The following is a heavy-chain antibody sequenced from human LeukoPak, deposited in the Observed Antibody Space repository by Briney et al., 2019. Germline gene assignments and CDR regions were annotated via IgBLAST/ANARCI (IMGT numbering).Heavy chain of an antibody. D-gene: IGHD3-9*01. J-gene: IGHJ6*03. V-gene: IGHV4-34*01. CDR3: ARGALRYFDWLKKDYYYMDV. CDR1: GGSFSGYY. CDR2: INHSGST. Sequence: SETLSLTCAVYGGSFSGYYWSWIRQPPGKGLEWIGEINHSGSTNYNPSLKSRVTISVDTSKNQFSLKLSSVTAADTAVYYCARGALRYFDWLKKDYYYMDVWGKGTTVTISS.